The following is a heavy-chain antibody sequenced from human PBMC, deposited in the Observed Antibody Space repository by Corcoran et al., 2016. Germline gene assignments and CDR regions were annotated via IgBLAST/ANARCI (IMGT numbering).Heavy chain of an antibody. CDR2: ISAYNGNT. CDR1: GYTFTSYG. D-gene: IGHD3-22*01. CDR3: ARDESMDYYDSSGYRAFDY. J-gene: IGHJ4*02. V-gene: IGHV1-18*01. Sequence: QVQLVQSGAEVKKPGASVKVSCKASGYTFTSYGISWVRQAPGQGLEWMGWISAYNGNTNYAQKLQGRVTMTTDTSTSTAYMELRSLRSDDTAVYYWARDESMDYYDSSGYRAFDYWGQGTLVTVSS.